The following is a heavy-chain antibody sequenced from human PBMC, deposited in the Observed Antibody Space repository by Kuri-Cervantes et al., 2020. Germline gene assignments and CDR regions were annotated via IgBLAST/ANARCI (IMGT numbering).Heavy chain of an antibody. CDR1: GYTFTSYY. CDR3: ARGVTMIAHAVVI. CDR2: INPSGGST. J-gene: IGHJ3*02. Sequence: ASVKVSCKASGYTFTSYYMHWVRQAPGQGLEWMGIINPSGGSTSYAQKFQGRVTITADESTSTAYMELSSLRSEDTAVYYCARGVTMIAHAVVIWGQGTMVTVSS. V-gene: IGHV1-46*01. D-gene: IGHD3-22*01.